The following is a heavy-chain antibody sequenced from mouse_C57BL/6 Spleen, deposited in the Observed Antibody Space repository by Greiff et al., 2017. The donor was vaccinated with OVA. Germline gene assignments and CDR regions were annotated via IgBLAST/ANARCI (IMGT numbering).Heavy chain of an antibody. J-gene: IGHJ3*01. V-gene: IGHV1-26*01. Sequence: EVMLVESGPELVKPGASVKISCKASGYTFTDYYMNWVKQSHGKSLEWIGDINPNNGGTSYNQKFKGKATLTVDKSSSTAYMELRSLTSEDSAVYYCARGRSRTWFAYWGQGTLVTVSA. CDR1: GYTFTDYY. CDR3: ARGRSRTWFAY. CDR2: INPNNGGT.